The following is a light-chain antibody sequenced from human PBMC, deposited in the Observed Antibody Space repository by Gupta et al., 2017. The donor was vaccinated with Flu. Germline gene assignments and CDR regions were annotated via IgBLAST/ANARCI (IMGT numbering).Light chain of an antibody. CDR2: STS. Sequence: SHDIGNYLNWFQQKPGKAPKLLIYSTSYLETGVPSRFSGGGSATSFTFTIRTLQPEDVATYYCQQDAVVPLTFGGGTRVEI. CDR1: HDIGNY. CDR3: QQDAVVPLT. V-gene: IGKV1-33*01. J-gene: IGKJ4*01.